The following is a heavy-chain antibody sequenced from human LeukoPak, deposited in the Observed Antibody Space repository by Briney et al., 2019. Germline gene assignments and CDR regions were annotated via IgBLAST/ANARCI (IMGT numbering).Heavy chain of an antibody. CDR1: GGSFSGYY. CDR3: ARGPSWSEQLWLDR. J-gene: IGHJ5*02. V-gene: IGHV4-34*01. Sequence: PSETLSLTCAVYGGSFSGYYWSWIRQPPGKGLEWIGEINHSGSTNYNPSLKSRVTISVDTSKNQFSLKLSSVTAADTAVYYCARGPSWSEQLWLDRWGQGTLVTVSS. CDR2: INHSGST. D-gene: IGHD5-18*01.